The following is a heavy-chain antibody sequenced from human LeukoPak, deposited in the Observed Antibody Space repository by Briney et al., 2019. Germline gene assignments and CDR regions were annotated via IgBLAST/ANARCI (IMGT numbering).Heavy chain of an antibody. Sequence: GGSLRLSCAASGFSFSSYGMHWVRQAPGKGLEWVAVIWYDGSKEYYADSVKGRFTISRDNSKNTLYLQMNSLRAEDTAVYYCAKDRDTAMEIDYWGQGTLVTVSP. J-gene: IGHJ4*02. D-gene: IGHD5-18*01. CDR3: AKDRDTAMEIDY. CDR2: IWYDGSKE. CDR1: GFSFSSYG. V-gene: IGHV3-33*06.